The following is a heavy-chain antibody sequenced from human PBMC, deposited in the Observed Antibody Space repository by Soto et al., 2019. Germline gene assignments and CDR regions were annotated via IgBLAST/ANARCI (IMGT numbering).Heavy chain of an antibody. CDR2: IIPILGIA. D-gene: IGHD2-2*01. CDR3: GRDRPPIYCSSTSCPMNYYYYYRDV. Sequence: ASVKVSCKASGGTFSSYTISWVRQAPGQGLEWMGRIIPILGIANYAQKFQGRVTITADKSTSTAYMELSSLRSEDTAVYYCGRDRPPIYCSSTSCPMNYYYYYRDVWGKGTTVTVSS. J-gene: IGHJ6*03. CDR1: GGTFSSYT. V-gene: IGHV1-69*04.